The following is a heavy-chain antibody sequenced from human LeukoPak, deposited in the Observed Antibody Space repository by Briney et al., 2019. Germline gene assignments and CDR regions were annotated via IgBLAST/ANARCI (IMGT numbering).Heavy chain of an antibody. J-gene: IGHJ4*02. Sequence: TSETLSLTCTVSGGSISSGSYYWSWIRQPAGKGLEWIGRIYTSGSTNYNPFLKSRVTISVDTSKNQFSLKLSSVTAADTAVYYCARDHGYSYGYSLNGHFDYWGQGTLVTVSS. CDR3: ARDHGYSYGYSLNGHFDY. V-gene: IGHV4-61*02. CDR2: IYTSGST. D-gene: IGHD5-18*01. CDR1: GGSISSGSYY.